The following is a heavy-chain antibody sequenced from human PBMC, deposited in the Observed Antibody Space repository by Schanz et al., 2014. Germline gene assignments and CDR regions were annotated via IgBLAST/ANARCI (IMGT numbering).Heavy chain of an antibody. Sequence: QVQLVQSGAEAKKPGASVKVSCKASGYTFVSYSMHWVRQAPGQGLEWMGIINPSGGGTSYALRFQDRVTVTRDTSISTVYMELSRVTYEDTAVYYCARDDRAYYYGMDVWGQGTTXTVSS. CDR2: INPSGGGT. D-gene: IGHD3-22*01. V-gene: IGHV1-46*01. CDR3: ARDDRAYYYGMDV. CDR1: GYTFVSYS. J-gene: IGHJ6*02.